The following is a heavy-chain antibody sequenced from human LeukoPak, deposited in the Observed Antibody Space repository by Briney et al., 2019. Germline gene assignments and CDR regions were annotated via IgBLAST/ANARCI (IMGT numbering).Heavy chain of an antibody. J-gene: IGHJ4*02. CDR3: TTVGDSTWYYFDY. CDR1: GFTFSNAW. D-gene: IGHD2/OR15-2a*01. Sequence: PGGSLRLSCAASGFTFSNAWMRWARQAPGKGLEWVGRIKRKTDGGTTDYAAPVKGRFTISRDDSKNTLYLQMNSLKTEDTAVYDCTTVGDSTWYYFDYWGQGTLVTVSS. V-gene: IGHV3-15*01. CDR2: IKRKTDGGTT.